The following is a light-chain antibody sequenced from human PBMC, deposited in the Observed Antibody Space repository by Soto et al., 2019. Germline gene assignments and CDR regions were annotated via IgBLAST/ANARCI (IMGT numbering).Light chain of an antibody. CDR3: TSYTSSSTLDV. CDR2: EVS. V-gene: IGLV2-14*01. CDR1: NSDVGSSVY. J-gene: IGLJ1*01. Sequence: QSALTQPASVSGSPGQSISFSCAGSNSDVGSSVYVSWYRQHPGKAPQLIIYEVSNRPLGVSNRFSGSKSGNTASLTISGLQAEDEADYYCTSYTSSSTLDVFGTGTKVTVL.